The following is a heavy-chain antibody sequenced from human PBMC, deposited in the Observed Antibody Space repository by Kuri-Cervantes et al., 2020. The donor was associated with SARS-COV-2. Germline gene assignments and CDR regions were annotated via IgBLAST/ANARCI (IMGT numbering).Heavy chain of an antibody. J-gene: IGHJ1*01. Sequence: LSLTCAASGFTFSDYYMSWIRQAPGKGLEWVSYISSSGSTIYYADSVKGRFTISRDNAKNSLYLQMNSLRAEDTAVYYCARAQNTYGSGCYVYFQHWGQGTLVTVSS. CDR1: GFTFSDYY. D-gene: IGHD3-10*01. CDR2: ISSSGSTI. V-gene: IGHV3-11*04. CDR3: ARAQNTYGSGCYVYFQH.